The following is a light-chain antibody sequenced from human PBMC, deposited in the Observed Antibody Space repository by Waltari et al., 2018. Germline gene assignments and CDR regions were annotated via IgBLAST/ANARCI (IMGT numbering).Light chain of an antibody. CDR2: QDT. CDR3: QAWDTRNEVV. CDR1: RLGDKF. V-gene: IGLV3-1*01. Sequence: SYELTQPPSVSVSPGQTAIIACSGERLGDKFAPWYQQKSGESPVLVIYQDTRRPSGIPERFSGSNSGNTATLTISETQTLDEADYYCQAWDTRNEVVFGGGTKLTVL. J-gene: IGLJ2*01.